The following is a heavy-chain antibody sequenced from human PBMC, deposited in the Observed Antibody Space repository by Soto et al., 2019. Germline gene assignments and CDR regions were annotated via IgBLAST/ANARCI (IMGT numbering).Heavy chain of an antibody. CDR1: GFTFSNTW. J-gene: IGHJ4*02. V-gene: IGHV3-15*01. CDR2: IKSKTHGGTT. Sequence: VQPVESGGGVVKPGGSLRLACAASGFTFSNTWMTWVRQAPGKGLERVGRIKSKTHGGTTDYAAPVKGRFTFSRDDSEDTLYLQMTSLTTGATAMYYCTTRAGINMILAEDTIDFWCQGTLVIVSS. D-gene: IGHD3-22*01. CDR3: TTRAGINMILAEDTIDF.